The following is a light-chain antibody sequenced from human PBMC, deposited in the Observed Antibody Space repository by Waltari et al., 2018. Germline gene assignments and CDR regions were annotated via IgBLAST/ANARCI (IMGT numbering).Light chain of an antibody. CDR1: QSVLYSSNNKNY. CDR3: QQYYSTPTYT. J-gene: IGKJ2*01. CDR2: WAS. Sequence: DIVMTQSPDSLAVSLGERATINCQSSQSVLYSSNNKNYLAWYQQKPGQPPKLLIYWASTRESGVPDRFSGSGSGTDFTLTISSLQAEDVAVYYCQQYYSTPTYTFGQGTKLEIK. V-gene: IGKV4-1*01.